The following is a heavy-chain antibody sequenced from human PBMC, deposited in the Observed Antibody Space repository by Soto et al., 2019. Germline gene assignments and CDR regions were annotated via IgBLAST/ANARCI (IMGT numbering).Heavy chain of an antibody. CDR3: AKERSSGWSFDY. Sequence: GGSLRLSCAASGFSFRSYAMSWVRQAPGKGLEWVSAISGSGGSTYYADSVKGRFTISRDNSKNTLYLQMNSLRAEDTAVFYCAKERSSGWSFDYWGQGTLVTVSS. J-gene: IGHJ4*02. D-gene: IGHD6-19*01. CDR1: GFSFRSYA. V-gene: IGHV3-23*01. CDR2: ISGSGGST.